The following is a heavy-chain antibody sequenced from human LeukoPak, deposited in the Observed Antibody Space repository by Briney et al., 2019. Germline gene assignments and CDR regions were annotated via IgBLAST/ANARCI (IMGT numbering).Heavy chain of an antibody. V-gene: IGHV4-59*01. Sequence: PSETLSLTCTVSGGSTSSYYWSWIRQPPGKGLEGIGYIYYSGSTNYNPSLKSRVTISVDTSKNQFALKLSSVTAADTAVYYCARGSWGYSSSWYYRIDAFDIWGQGTMVTVSS. CDR3: ARGSWGYSSSWYYRIDAFDI. J-gene: IGHJ3*02. D-gene: IGHD6-13*01. CDR1: GGSTSSYY. CDR2: IYYSGST.